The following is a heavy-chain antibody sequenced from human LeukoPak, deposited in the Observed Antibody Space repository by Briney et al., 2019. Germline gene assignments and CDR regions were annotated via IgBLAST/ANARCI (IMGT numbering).Heavy chain of an antibody. CDR3: ARDSYDILTGYFDY. J-gene: IGHJ4*02. CDR1: GFTFTSYW. CDR2: IKQDGSEK. Sequence: PGGSLRLSCTASGFTFTSYWMSWVRQAPGKGLEWVANIKQDGSEKFYVDSVKGRFTISRDNAKNSLYLQMSSLRAEDTAVYYCARDSYDILTGYFDYWGQGTLVTVSS. D-gene: IGHD3-9*01. V-gene: IGHV3-7*01.